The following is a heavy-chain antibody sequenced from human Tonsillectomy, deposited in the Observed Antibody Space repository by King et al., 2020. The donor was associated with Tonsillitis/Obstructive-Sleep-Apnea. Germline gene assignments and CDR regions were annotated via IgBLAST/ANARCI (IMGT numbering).Heavy chain of an antibody. CDR1: GGTFSSYA. Sequence: GQLVQSGAEVKKPGSSVKVSCKASGGTFSSYAISWVRQAPGQGLEWMGRIIPILGIANYAQKFQGRVTITADKSTSTAYMELSSLRSEDTAVYYCARGRGIVVVPPAPGGTYYYYMDVWGKGTTVTVSS. CDR3: ARGRGIVVVPPAPGGTYYYYMDV. D-gene: IGHD2-2*01. CDR2: IIPILGIA. V-gene: IGHV1-69*09. J-gene: IGHJ6*03.